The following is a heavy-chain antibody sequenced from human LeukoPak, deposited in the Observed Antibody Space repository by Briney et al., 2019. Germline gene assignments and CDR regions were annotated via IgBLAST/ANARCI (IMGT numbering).Heavy chain of an antibody. J-gene: IGHJ4*02. CDR3: ARYWELPYFDY. D-gene: IGHD1-26*01. Sequence: GGSLRLSCAASGFTFSDSYMSWIRQAPGKGLEYLSYISGSGHDIMYADSVKGRFTISRDNAKNSLYLQMNSLRAEDTAVYYCARYWELPYFDYWGQGTLVTVSS. V-gene: IGHV3-11*06. CDR1: GFTFSDSY. CDR2: ISGSGHDI.